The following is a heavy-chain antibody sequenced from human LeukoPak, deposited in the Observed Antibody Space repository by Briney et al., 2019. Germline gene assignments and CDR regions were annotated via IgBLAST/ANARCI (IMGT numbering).Heavy chain of an antibody. V-gene: IGHV2-5*02. CDR3: AHTTAYFNILTGFDY. Sequence: SGPTLVKPTQTLTLTCTFSGFSLRTSGVGVGWIRQPPGKALEWLALIFWDDDKRYSPSLKSRLTITEDTSKNQVVLTMTNMDPVDTGTYYCAHTTAYFNILTGFDYWGQGTLVTVSS. J-gene: IGHJ4*02. CDR2: IFWDDDK. CDR1: GFSLRTSGVG. D-gene: IGHD3-9*01.